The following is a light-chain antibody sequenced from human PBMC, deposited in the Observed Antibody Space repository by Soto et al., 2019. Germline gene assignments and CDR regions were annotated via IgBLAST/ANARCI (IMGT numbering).Light chain of an antibody. Sequence: QLVLTQPPSASGTPGQRVTISCSGGSSNIGTNAVNWYQQLPGTAPKLLIYNNNQRPSRVPDRFSGSKSGTSASLAISGLQSEDEADYYCAAWDDSLNGYVFGTGTKLTVL. CDR3: AAWDDSLNGYV. J-gene: IGLJ1*01. CDR1: SSNIGTNA. V-gene: IGLV1-44*01. CDR2: NNN.